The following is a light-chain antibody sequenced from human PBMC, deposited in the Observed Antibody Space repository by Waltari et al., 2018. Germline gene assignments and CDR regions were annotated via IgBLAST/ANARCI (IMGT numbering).Light chain of an antibody. CDR2: EDD. J-gene: IGLJ3*02. CDR3: QSVDITSTWV. CDR1: ALPSQY. V-gene: IGLV3-25*03. Sequence: SFELPQPPSVSVSPGQTATITCSGDALPSQYVYWYTQKPGQAPVLLIYEDDKRPSGIPERFSGSTSGTTVTLTITGVQAEDEADYYCQSVDITSTWVFGGGTQLTVL.